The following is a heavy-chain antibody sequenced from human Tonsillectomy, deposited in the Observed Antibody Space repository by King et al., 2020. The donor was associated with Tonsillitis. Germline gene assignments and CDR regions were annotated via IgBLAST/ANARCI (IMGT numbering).Heavy chain of an antibody. J-gene: IGHJ3*02. V-gene: IGHV3-53*01. CDR1: GFTVSSNY. D-gene: IGHD4-17*01. CDR3: ARARGVDYGDYGVDAFDI. Sequence: DVQLVESGGGLIQPGGSLRLSCAASGFTVSSNYMSWVRQAPGKGLEWVSVIYSGGNTYYADSVKGRFTISRDNSKNTLFLQMNSLRAEDTAMYYCARARGVDYGDYGVDAFDIWGQGTMVTVSS. CDR2: IYSGGNT.